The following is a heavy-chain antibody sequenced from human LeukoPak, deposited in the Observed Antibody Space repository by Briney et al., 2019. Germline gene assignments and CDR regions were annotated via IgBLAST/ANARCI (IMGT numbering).Heavy chain of an antibody. CDR3: ARSGSELLLHY. CDR2: ISSSSGHI. J-gene: IGHJ4*02. D-gene: IGHD2-2*01. CDR1: GFTFSSYS. V-gene: IGHV3-21*01. Sequence: GGSLRLSCAASGFTFSSYSMNWVRQAPGKGLEWVSSISSSSGHIYYADSLKGRFTISRDNAKHSLYLQMNSLRAEDTAVYYCARSGSELLLHYWGQGTLVTVSS.